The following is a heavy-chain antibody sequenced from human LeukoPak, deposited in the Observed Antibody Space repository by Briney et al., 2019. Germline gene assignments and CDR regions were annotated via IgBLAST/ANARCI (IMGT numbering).Heavy chain of an antibody. CDR3: AKDSNGWYQRGSNYFDY. D-gene: IGHD6-19*01. CDR2: ISGSGSST. Sequence: GGSLRLSCAASGFTFPSYAMNWVRKPPGRGLRGASTISGSGSSTYYVDSVKGRFTISRDNSKNTLYLQMNSLRAEDTAEYYCAKDSNGWYQRGSNYFDYWGQGTLVTVSS. V-gene: IGHV3-23*01. J-gene: IGHJ4*02. CDR1: GFTFPSYA.